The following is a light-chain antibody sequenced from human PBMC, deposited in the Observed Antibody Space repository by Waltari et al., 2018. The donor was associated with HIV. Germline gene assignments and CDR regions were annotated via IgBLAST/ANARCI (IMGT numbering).Light chain of an antibody. CDR3: CSYTGTGVV. J-gene: IGLJ2*01. CDR2: ELT. V-gene: IGLV2-23*02. CDR1: SSDVRAYNL. Sequence: QSALTQPASVSGSPGQSITISCTGTSSDVRAYNLVSWYQQHTGKAPKLMTFELTKRPSGISDRFSGSRSGNTASLTISGLQAEDEGDYYCCSYTGTGVVFGGGTKLTVL.